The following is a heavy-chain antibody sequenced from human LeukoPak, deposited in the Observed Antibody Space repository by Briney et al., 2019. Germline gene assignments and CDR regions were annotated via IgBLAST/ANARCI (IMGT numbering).Heavy chain of an antibody. CDR3: ASGGRVLYGAFDI. J-gene: IGHJ3*02. V-gene: IGHV4-4*02. CDR1: GGSISSSNW. Sequence: SETLSLTCAVSGGSISSSNWWSWVRQPPGKGLEWIGEIYHSGSTSYNPSLKSRVTISVDKSKNQFSLKLSSVTAADTAVYYCASGGRVLYGAFDIWGQGTMVTVSS. D-gene: IGHD4-23*01. CDR2: IYHSGST.